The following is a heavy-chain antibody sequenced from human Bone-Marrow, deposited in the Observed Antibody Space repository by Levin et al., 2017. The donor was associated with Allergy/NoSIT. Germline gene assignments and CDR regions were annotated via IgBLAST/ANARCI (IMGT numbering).Heavy chain of an antibody. D-gene: IGHD2-21*02. CDR2: VYYTGDT. CDR1: GGSTSSYY. V-gene: IGHV4-59*01. Sequence: SQTLSLTCSVSGGSTSSYYWSWIRQPPGRGLEYIGYVYYTGDTNYNPSLKSRVTLSLDTSKTQFSLSLRSVTAADTAVYYCARVVSGDYVAWFDPWGQGTLVTVSS. CDR3: ARVVSGDYVAWFDP. J-gene: IGHJ5*02.